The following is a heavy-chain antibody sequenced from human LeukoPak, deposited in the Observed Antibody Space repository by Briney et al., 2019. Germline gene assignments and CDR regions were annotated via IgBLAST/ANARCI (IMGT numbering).Heavy chain of an antibody. CDR3: ARGPYGSGSYYSDYYYGMDV. D-gene: IGHD3-10*01. Sequence: PGRSLRHSCAASGFTFSSYGMHWVRQAPGKGLEWVAVIWYDGSNKYYADSVKGRFTISRDNSKNTLYLQMNSLRAEDTAVYYCARGPYGSGSYYSDYYYGMDVWGKGTTVTVSS. V-gene: IGHV3-33*01. J-gene: IGHJ6*04. CDR2: IWYDGSNK. CDR1: GFTFSSYG.